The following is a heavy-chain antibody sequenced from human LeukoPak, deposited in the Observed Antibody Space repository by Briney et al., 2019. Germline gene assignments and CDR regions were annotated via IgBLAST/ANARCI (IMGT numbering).Heavy chain of an antibody. Sequence: SETLSLTCTVSGGSISSHYWSWIRQPPGKGLEWIGYINYSGSTNYNPPLKSRVTISVDTSKNQFSLKLSSVTAADTAVYYCARGLGEQLGGGAFDYWGQGTLVTVSS. J-gene: IGHJ4*02. CDR1: GGSISSHY. CDR3: ARGLGEQLGGGAFDY. V-gene: IGHV4-59*11. CDR2: INYSGST. D-gene: IGHD6-6*01.